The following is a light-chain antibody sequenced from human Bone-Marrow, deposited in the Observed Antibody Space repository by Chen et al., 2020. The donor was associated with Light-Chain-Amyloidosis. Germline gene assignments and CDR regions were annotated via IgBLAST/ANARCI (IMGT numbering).Light chain of an antibody. J-gene: IGLJ3*02. CDR3: QVWDRSSDRPV. CDR1: NIGSTS. Sequence: SYVLTQPSSVSVAPGQTATIAWGGNNIGSTSVHWYQQTPGQAPLLVVYDDSDRPSGIPERLAGYTSGNTATLTISRVEAGDEADYYCQVWDRSSDRPVFGGGTKLTVL. V-gene: IGLV3-21*02. CDR2: DDS.